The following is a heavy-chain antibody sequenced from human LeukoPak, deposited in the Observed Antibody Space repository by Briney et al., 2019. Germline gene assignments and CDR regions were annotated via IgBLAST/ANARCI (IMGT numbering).Heavy chain of an antibody. CDR2: ISYTGSYT. J-gene: IGHJ4*02. D-gene: IGHD6-13*01. CDR1: GFTFSDYY. V-gene: IGHV3-11*06. CDR3: ARGNSIDY. Sequence: GGSLRPSCTASGFTFSDYYMSWIRQAPGKGLEWVSYISYTGSYTNYADSVKGRFTISRDNAKNSLYLQMNNLRTEDTAVYYCARGNSIDYWGQGTLVTVSS.